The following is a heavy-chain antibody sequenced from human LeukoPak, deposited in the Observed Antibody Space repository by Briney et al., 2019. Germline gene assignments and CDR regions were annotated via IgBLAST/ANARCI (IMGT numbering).Heavy chain of an antibody. CDR1: GGSITSFNYY. CDR2: INYSGST. CDR3: ARFPLYPYSSGLADY. D-gene: IGHD6-19*01. Sequence: SETLSLTCTVSGGSITSFNYYWGWVRQPPGKGLEWIGMINYSGSTYYNPSLKSRVTISVDTSKKQFSLRLRSVTAADTAVYYCARFPLYPYSSGLADYWGQGALVTVSS. V-gene: IGHV4-39*01. J-gene: IGHJ4*02.